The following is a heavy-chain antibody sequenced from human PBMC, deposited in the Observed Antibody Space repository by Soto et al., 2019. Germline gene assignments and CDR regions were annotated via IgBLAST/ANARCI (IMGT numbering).Heavy chain of an antibody. V-gene: IGHV4-30-4*01. CDR2: IFYSGTT. J-gene: IGHJ4*02. CDR1: GGSISSGDYY. D-gene: IGHD2-21*02. CDR3: ASADCGGDCHHHIFDY. Sequence: SETLSLTCTVSGGSISSGDYYWSWIRQPPEKGLEWIGYIFYSGTTYYNPSLKGRVTISVDTSRNQFSRKLSSVTVADTAVYFCASADCGGDCHHHIFDYWGQGTLVTVSS.